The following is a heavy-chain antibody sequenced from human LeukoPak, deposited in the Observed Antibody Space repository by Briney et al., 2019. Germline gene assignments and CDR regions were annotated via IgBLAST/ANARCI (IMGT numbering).Heavy chain of an antibody. Sequence: AASVRVSCKASGYTFTGYYVHWVRQAPGQGLECMGRINPNSGDTNYAQKFQGRVTMTRDTAISTAYMELRSLRSDDTAVYYCARPLGYCSSTSCYGGTVFDYWGQGTLVTVSS. D-gene: IGHD2-2*01. CDR1: GYTFTGYY. J-gene: IGHJ4*02. CDR2: INPNSGDT. V-gene: IGHV1-2*06. CDR3: ARPLGYCSSTSCYGGTVFDY.